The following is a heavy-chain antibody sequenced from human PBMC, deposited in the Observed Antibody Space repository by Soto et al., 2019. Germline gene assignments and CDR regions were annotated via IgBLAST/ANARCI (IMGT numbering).Heavy chain of an antibody. CDR1: GFTFSSYA. J-gene: IGHJ3*02. V-gene: IGHV3-64*01. D-gene: IGHD3-10*01. CDR2: INSNGGST. Sequence: PGGSLRLSCAASGFTFSSYAMHWVRQAPGKGLEYVSAINSNGGSTYYENSVKGRFTISRDNSKNTLYLQMGSLRAEDMAVYYCASGFYYFSGHPHAFDIWGHGTMVPVSS. CDR3: ASGFYYFSGHPHAFDI.